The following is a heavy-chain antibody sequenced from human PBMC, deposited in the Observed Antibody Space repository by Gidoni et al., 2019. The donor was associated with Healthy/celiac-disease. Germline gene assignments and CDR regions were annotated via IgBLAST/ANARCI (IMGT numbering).Heavy chain of an antibody. D-gene: IGHD3-10*01. CDR1: GYSFTSYW. Sequence: EVQLVQSGAEVKKPGESLKLSCKGSGYSFTSYWIGWVRQMPGKGLEWMGTIYPGDSDTRYSPSFQGQVTISADKSISTAYLQWSSLKASDTAMYYCASHSHSGYYYYGMDVWGQGTTVTVSS. J-gene: IGHJ6*02. CDR3: ASHSHSGYYYYGMDV. V-gene: IGHV5-51*01. CDR2: IYPGDSDT.